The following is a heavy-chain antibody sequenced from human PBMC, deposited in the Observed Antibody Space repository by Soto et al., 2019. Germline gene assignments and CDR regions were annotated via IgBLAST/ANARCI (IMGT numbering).Heavy chain of an antibody. D-gene: IGHD2-2*01. V-gene: IGHV4-30-2*01. CDR3: ARGRVVPAVTFDY. J-gene: IGHJ4*02. CDR2: IYHSGTS. Sequence: QPQLQESGSGLVKPSQTLSLTCAVSGDSISSGGFSWSWIRQPPGKGLEGIGYIYHSGTSFYNPSLKRRGTIAVDGSKNQFSLKVTSVTAADTAVYYCARGRVVPAVTFDYGGLGTLVTVSS. CDR1: GDSISSGGFS.